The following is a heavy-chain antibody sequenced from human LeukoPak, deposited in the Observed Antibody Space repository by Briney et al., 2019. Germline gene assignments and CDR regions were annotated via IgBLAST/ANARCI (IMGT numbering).Heavy chain of an antibody. D-gene: IGHD1-26*01. J-gene: IGHJ4*02. Sequence: NPGGSLRLSCAASGFTFSNAWMSWVRQAPGKGLEWVGRIKSKTDGGTTDYAAPVKGRFTISRDDSKNTLYLQMNSLKTEDTAVYYCTTGPPLGGSYPYWGQGTLVTVSS. CDR2: IKSKTDGGTT. V-gene: IGHV3-15*01. CDR1: GFTFSNAW. CDR3: TTGPPLGGSYPY.